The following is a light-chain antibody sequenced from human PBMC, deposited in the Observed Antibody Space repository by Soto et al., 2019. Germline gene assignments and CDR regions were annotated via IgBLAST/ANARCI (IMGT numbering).Light chain of an antibody. Sequence: QSVLTQPASVSGSPGQSITISCTGTGSDVGGYNYVSWYQQHPGKAPKLMIYDVSNRPSGVPNRFSGSESGNTASLPISGLQAEDEAEYYCSSYTSSNTFVLFGGGTKLTVL. V-gene: IGLV2-14*03. CDR1: GSDVGGYNY. CDR3: SSYTSSNTFVL. J-gene: IGLJ3*02. CDR2: DVS.